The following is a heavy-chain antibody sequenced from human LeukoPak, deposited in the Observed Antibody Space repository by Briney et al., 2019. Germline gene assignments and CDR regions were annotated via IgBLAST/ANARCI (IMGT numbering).Heavy chain of an antibody. V-gene: IGHV3-48*01. CDR1: GFTFSSYG. J-gene: IGHJ4*02. D-gene: IGHD3/OR15-3a*01. CDR3: ARTGLGMYSFDS. CDR2: ITGSSNTI. Sequence: PGGSLRLSCAASGFTFSSYGMSWVRQAAGKGLEWVSYITGSSNTINYADSVKGRFTISRDKAKNSLYLQMNSLRAEDTAVYYCARTGLGMYSFDSWGQGTLVTVSS.